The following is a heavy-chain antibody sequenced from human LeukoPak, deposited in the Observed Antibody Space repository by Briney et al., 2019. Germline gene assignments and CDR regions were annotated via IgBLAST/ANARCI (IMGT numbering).Heavy chain of an antibody. V-gene: IGHV3-52*01. CDR2: IKCDGSEK. J-gene: IGHJ4*02. D-gene: IGHD2-2*01. CDR1: GFTFSSSW. CDR3: VRSATDIVVVPAAAFFDY. Sequence: SGGSLRLSCAASGFTFSSSWMHWVCQAPEKGLEWVADIKCDGSEKYYVDSVKGRLTISRDNAKNSLYLQVNSLRAEDMTVYYCVRSATDIVVVPAAAFFDYWGQGTLVTVSS.